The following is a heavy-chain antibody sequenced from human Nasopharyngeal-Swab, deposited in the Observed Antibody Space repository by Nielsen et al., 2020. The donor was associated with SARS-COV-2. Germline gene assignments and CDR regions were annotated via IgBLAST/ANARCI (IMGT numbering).Heavy chain of an antibody. CDR3: ARGRRGVWVDY. D-gene: IGHD1-14*01. V-gene: IGHV4-34*01. Sequence: SETLSLTCAVYGGSSSGYYWSWIRQPPGKGLEWIGEINHSGSTNYNPSLKSRVTISVDTSKNQFSLKLSSVTAADTAVYYCARGRRGVWVDYWGQGTLVTVSS. J-gene: IGHJ4*02. CDR2: INHSGST. CDR1: GGSSSGYY.